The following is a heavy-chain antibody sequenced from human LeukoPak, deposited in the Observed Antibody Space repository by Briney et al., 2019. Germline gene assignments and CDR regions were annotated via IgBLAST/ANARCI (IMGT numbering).Heavy chain of an antibody. Sequence: GGSLRLSCAASGFTFSSYSMNWVRQAPGKGLEWVSSISSSSSYIYYADSVKGRFTISRDNAKNSLYPQMNSLRAEDTAVYHCAREGYDSSGYYYDWGQGTLVTVSS. CDR3: AREGYDSSGYYYD. CDR2: ISSSSSYI. J-gene: IGHJ4*02. V-gene: IGHV3-21*01. D-gene: IGHD3-22*01. CDR1: GFTFSSYS.